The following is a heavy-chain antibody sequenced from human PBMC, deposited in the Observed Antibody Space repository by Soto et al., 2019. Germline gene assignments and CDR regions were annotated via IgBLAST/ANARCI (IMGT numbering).Heavy chain of an antibody. J-gene: IGHJ4*02. CDR2: IYYSGST. D-gene: IGHD3-22*01. Sequence: SSETLSLTCTVSGGSISSFYWSWIRQPPGKGLEWIGYIYYSGSTNYNPSLKSRVTISVDTSKNQFSLKLSSVTAADTAVYYCARGSSSGYYPVGYFDYWGQGTLVTVSS. CDR3: ARGSSSGYYPVGYFDY. V-gene: IGHV4-59*01. CDR1: GGSISSFY.